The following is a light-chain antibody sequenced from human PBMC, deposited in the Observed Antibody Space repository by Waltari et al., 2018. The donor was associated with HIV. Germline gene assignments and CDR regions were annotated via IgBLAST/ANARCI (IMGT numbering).Light chain of an antibody. CDR3: AAWDDSLGGRWV. CDR1: RSDSGTNY. V-gene: IGLV1-47*01. J-gene: IGLJ3*02. Sequence: QSVLTQPPSTSGTPGQTVTIPCSGTRSDSGTNYVYWYQQVPGRAPNLLIYRNFQRPSGVPARFSGSKSGTSASLAISGLRSEDEAEYHCAAWDDSLGGRWVFGGGTKLTVL. CDR2: RNF.